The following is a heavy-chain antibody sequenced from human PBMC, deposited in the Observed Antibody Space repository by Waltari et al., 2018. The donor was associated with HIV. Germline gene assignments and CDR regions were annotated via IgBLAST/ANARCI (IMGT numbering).Heavy chain of an antibody. CDR1: ASSINSSYY. D-gene: IGHD3-22*01. J-gene: IGHJ3*01. CDR2: IYRTGTT. CDR3: ARDQDYYDSSGYTCYAFDP. V-gene: IGHV4-38-2*02. Sequence: QVRLQESGPGLVKPSETLSLTCSVSASSINSSYYLGWIRQAPGKGLEWIGSIYRTGTTYYNPSLKSRVSSSLNMSRNQFSLKLTSVTAADTAVYYCARDQDYYDSSGYTCYAFDPWGQGTMVIVSS.